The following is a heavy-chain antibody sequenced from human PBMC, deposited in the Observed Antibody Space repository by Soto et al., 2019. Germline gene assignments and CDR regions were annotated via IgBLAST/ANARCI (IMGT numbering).Heavy chain of an antibody. CDR2: ISGSGGST. Sequence: GGSLRLSCAASGFTFSGYAMSWVRQAPGKGLEWVSAISGSGGSTYYADSVKGRFTISRDNSKSTLYLQMNSLRAEDTAVYYCAKDLWFSVSYSSGAFDIWGQGTMVTVSS. CDR3: AKDLWFSVSYSSGAFDI. CDR1: GFTFSGYA. J-gene: IGHJ3*02. V-gene: IGHV3-23*01. D-gene: IGHD1-26*01.